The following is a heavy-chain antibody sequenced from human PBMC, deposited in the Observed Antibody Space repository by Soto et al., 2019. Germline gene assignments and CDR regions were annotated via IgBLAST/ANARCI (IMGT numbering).Heavy chain of an antibody. Sequence: PSETLSLTCAVYGGSFSGYYWRWIRQPPGKGLEWIGEINHSGSTNYNPSLKSRVTISVDTSKNQFSLKLSSLPAADTALYYCARGRMSLRYSSGWHSWFDPWGQGTLVTVSS. CDR3: ARGRMSLRYSSGWHSWFDP. CDR1: GGSFSGYY. CDR2: INHSGST. V-gene: IGHV4-34*01. J-gene: IGHJ5*02. D-gene: IGHD6-19*01.